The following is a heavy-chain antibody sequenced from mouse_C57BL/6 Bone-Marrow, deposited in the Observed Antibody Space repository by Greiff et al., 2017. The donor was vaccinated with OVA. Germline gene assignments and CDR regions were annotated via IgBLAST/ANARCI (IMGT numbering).Heavy chain of an antibody. CDR2: IDPSDSYT. CDR1: GYTFTSYW. D-gene: IGHD1-1*01. Sequence: VQLQQSGAELVRPGTSVKLSCKASGYTFTSYWMHWVKQRPGQGLEWIGVIDPSDSYTNYNQKFKGKATLTVDTSSSTAYMQLSSLTSEDSAVYYCARWSYYGFAYWGQGTLVTVSA. CDR3: ARWSYYGFAY. J-gene: IGHJ3*01. V-gene: IGHV1-59*01.